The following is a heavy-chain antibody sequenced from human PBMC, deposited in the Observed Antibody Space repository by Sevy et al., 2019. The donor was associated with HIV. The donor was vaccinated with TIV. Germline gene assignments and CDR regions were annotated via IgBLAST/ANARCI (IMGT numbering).Heavy chain of an antibody. D-gene: IGHD2-21*02. CDR3: TTRVREVVTAIPLGMDV. CDR1: GFTFSNAW. V-gene: IGHV3-15*01. Sequence: GGSLRLSCAGSGFTFSNAWMTWVRQAPGKGLEWVGHIKSKTDGGTTEYAAPVKGRFTIPRDDSKDTLYLQMNNLKSEDTAVYYCTTRVREVVTAIPLGMDVWGQGTTVTVSS. J-gene: IGHJ6*02. CDR2: IKSKTDGGTT.